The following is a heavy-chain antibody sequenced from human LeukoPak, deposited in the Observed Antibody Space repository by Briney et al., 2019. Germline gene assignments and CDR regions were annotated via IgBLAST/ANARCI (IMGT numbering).Heavy chain of an antibody. Sequence: GASVKVSCKASGYTFAGYFMNWVRQARGQGLEWMGRINPNNGGTNYAQNFQVRVTMTRDTSISTAYMELSRLRSDDTAVYYCARVFRHSCSSTSCNGAFDIWGQGTMVTVSS. CDR1: GYTFAGYF. J-gene: IGHJ3*02. CDR3: ARVFRHSCSSTSCNGAFDI. V-gene: IGHV1-2*06. D-gene: IGHD2-2*01. CDR2: INPNNGGT.